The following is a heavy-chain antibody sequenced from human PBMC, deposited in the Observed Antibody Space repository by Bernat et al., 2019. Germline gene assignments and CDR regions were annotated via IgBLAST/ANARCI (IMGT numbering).Heavy chain of an antibody. CDR3: AQGNYGDPLGDY. J-gene: IGHJ4*02. V-gene: IGHV3-23*01. CDR1: GFTFSTYA. CDR2: ISGNGGGT. Sequence: EVQLLESGGGLVQPGGSLRLSCAASGFTFSTYAMSWVRQAPGKGLEWVSAISGNGGGTYYADSVKGRFTISRDNSKNTLYLQMNSLRAEDTALYYCAQGNYGDPLGDYWGQGTLVTVSS. D-gene: IGHD4-17*01.